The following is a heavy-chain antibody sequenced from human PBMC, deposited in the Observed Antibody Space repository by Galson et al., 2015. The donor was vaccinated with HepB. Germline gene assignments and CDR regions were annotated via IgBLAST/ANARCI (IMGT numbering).Heavy chain of an antibody. CDR1: GFTFSDYY. V-gene: IGHV3-11*01. D-gene: IGHD2-2*03. CDR2: ISRRGSTV. CDR3: ARDPTGYCSSSSCSSLGY. Sequence: SLRLSCAASGFTFSDYYMSWIRQSPGKGLEWISYISRRGSTVYYADSVKGRFTISRDNPKMSLYLQMNSLSAEDTALYYCARDPTGYCSSSSCSSLGYWGQGTLVTVSS. J-gene: IGHJ4*02.